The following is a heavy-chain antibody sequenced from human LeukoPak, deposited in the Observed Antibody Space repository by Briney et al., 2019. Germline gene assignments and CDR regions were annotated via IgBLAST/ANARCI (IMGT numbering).Heavy chain of an antibody. CDR1: GGSISSYY. CDR2: IYYSGST. CDR3: ARVDCSGGSCQLDY. D-gene: IGHD2-15*01. J-gene: IGHJ4*02. V-gene: IGHV4-59*01. Sequence: PSETLSLTCTVSGGSISSYYWSWIRQPPGKGREWIGYIYYSGSTNYNPSLKSRVTISVDTSKNQFSLKLSSVTAADTAVYYCARVDCSGGSCQLDYWGQGTLVTVSS.